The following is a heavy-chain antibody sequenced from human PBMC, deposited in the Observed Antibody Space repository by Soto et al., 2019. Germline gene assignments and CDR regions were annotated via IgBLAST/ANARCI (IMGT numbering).Heavy chain of an antibody. Sequence: PSETLSLTCAVSGYSISSGYYWVWIRQPPGKGLEWIGTISHTGSTYYSPSLKSRVTMSVNTSKNQFSLKLTSVTAADTAVYHCARATITTRGGGWFDPWGQGTLVTVSS. V-gene: IGHV4-38-2*01. CDR3: ARATITTRGGGWFDP. CDR2: ISHTGST. D-gene: IGHD4-4*01. J-gene: IGHJ5*02. CDR1: GYSISSGYY.